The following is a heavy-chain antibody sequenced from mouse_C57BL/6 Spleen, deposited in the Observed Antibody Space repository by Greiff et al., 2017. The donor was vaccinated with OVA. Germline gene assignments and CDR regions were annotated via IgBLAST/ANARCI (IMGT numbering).Heavy chain of an antibody. CDR2: IAPETGGT. CDR3: TRYYGSSYAYYFDY. CDR1: GYTFTDYE. J-gene: IGHJ2*01. Sequence: QVQLQQSGAELVRPGASVTLSCKASGYTFTDYEMHWVKQTPVHGLEWIGAIAPETGGTAYNQKFKGKAILTADKSSSTAYMELRSLTSEDSAVYYCTRYYGSSYAYYFDYWGQGTTLTVSS. V-gene: IGHV1-15*01. D-gene: IGHD1-1*01.